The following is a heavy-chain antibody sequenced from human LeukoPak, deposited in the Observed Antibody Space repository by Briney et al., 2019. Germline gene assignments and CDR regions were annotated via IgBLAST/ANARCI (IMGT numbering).Heavy chain of an antibody. CDR1: GCTFTGYY. CDR2: INPNSGGT. Sequence: EASVKVSFKASGCTFTGYYMHWVRQAPGQGLEWMGWINPNSGGTNYAQKFQGRVTMTRDTSISTAYMELSRLRSDDTAVYYCARLYYYGMDVWGQGTTVTVSS. CDR3: ARLYYYGMDV. V-gene: IGHV1-2*02. J-gene: IGHJ6*02.